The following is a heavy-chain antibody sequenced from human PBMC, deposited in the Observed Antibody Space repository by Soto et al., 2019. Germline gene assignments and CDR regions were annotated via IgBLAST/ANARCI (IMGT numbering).Heavy chain of an antibody. J-gene: IGHJ4*02. V-gene: IGHV2-70*11. Sequence: SGPTLGNPTQSLTLTCTFSGFSLSTSGMCVSWIRQPPGKALEWLARIDWDDDKYYSTSLKTRLTISKDTSKNQVVLTMTNMDPVDTATYYCARDTAMVLDYWGQGTLVTVSS. CDR1: GFSLSTSGMC. CDR3: ARDTAMVLDY. CDR2: IDWDDDK. D-gene: IGHD5-18*01.